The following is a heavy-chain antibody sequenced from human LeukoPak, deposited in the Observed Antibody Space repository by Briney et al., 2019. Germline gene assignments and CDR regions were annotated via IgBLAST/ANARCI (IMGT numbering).Heavy chain of an antibody. J-gene: IGHJ5*02. CDR2: IIPILGIA. CDR3: ASATTLIVVVPAAPVGP. Sequence: SVKVSCKASGGTFSSYAISWVRQAPGQGLEWMGRIIPILGIANYAQKFQGRVTITADKSTSTAYMELSSLRSEDTAVYYCASATTLIVVVPAAPVGPWGQGTLVTVPS. CDR1: GGTFSSYA. D-gene: IGHD2-2*01. V-gene: IGHV1-69*04.